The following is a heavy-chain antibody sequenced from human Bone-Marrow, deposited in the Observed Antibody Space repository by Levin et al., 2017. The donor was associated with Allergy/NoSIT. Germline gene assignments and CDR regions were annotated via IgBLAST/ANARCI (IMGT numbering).Heavy chain of an antibody. D-gene: IGHD6-6*01. CDR2: ITDSGGHT. V-gene: IGHV3-23*01. Sequence: PGGSLRLSCAASGFTFRSYAMSWVRQAPGKGLDWVSTITDSGGHTYYADPVKGRFTVSRDNSENTLYVQMNSLRGDDTAVYYCVKTSDWSSPSYLDIWGPGTLVTVSS. J-gene: IGHJ4*02. CDR3: VKTSDWSSPSYLDI. CDR1: GFTFRSYA.